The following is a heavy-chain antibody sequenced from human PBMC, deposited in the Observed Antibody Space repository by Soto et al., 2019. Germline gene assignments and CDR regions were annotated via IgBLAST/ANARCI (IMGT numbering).Heavy chain of an antibody. CDR2: ISGSGGST. J-gene: IGHJ6*02. Sequence: GGSLRLSCAASGFTFSSYAMSWVRQAPGKGLEWVSAISGSGGSTYYADSVKGRFTISRDNSKNTLYLQMNSLRAEDTAVYYCAKRGDYSSSWYGNDYYYGMDVWGQGTTVTV. CDR3: AKRGDYSSSWYGNDYYYGMDV. CDR1: GFTFSSYA. V-gene: IGHV3-23*01. D-gene: IGHD6-13*01.